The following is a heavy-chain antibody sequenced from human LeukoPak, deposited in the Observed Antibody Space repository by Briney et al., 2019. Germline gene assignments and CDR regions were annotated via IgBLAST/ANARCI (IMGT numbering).Heavy chain of an antibody. CDR1: GYIFSNYW. Sequence: GESLKISCKGSGYIFSNYWIGWVRQMPGKGLEWMGIIYPGDSDTRYSPSFQGQVTISVDKSTSNAYLQWSGLMASDTAIYYCARRQLGGEAFDIWGQGTVVTVSS. V-gene: IGHV5-51*01. J-gene: IGHJ3*02. CDR2: IYPGDSDT. D-gene: IGHD3-10*01. CDR3: ARRQLGGEAFDI.